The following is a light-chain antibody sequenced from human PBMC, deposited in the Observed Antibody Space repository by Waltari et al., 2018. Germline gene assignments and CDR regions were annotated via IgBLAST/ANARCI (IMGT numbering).Light chain of an antibody. J-gene: IGKJ4*01. V-gene: IGKV1-33*01. CDR1: QDIVNF. CDR3: QQYDNYLFVT. Sequence: IQMTQSPSSLSASVGDRVTITCQASQDIVNFLNWYQQKPGEVPKLLIYGASTLTTGVPSRFSGSVSGTDFTFTITNLQPEDVATYYCQQYDNYLFVTFGGGTKLEIK. CDR2: GAS.